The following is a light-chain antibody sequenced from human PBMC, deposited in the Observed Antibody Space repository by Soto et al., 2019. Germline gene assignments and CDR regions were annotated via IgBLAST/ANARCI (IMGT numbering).Light chain of an antibody. CDR1: SSDGGGYNY. CDR3: SSYTSSSTL. Sequence: QSALTQPASVSGSPGQSITISCTGTSSDGGGYNYVSWYQQHPGKAPKLMIYEVSYRPSGVSNRFSGSKSGNTASLTISGLQAEDEADYYCSSYTSSSTLFGGGTKLTVL. CDR2: EVS. V-gene: IGLV2-14*01. J-gene: IGLJ3*02.